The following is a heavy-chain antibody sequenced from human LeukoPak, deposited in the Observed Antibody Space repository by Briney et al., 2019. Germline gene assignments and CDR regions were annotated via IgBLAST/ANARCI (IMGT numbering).Heavy chain of an antibody. CDR2: ISYDGSNK. CDR1: GFTFSSYA. V-gene: IGHV3-30-3*01. CDR3: AREMGYQLDP. D-gene: IGHD2-2*01. Sequence: PGRSLRLSCAASGFTFSSYAMHWVRQAPGKGLEWVAVISYDGSNKYYADSVKGRFTISRDNAKNSLYLQMNSLRAEDTAVYYCAREMGYQLDPWGQGTLVTVSS. J-gene: IGHJ5*02.